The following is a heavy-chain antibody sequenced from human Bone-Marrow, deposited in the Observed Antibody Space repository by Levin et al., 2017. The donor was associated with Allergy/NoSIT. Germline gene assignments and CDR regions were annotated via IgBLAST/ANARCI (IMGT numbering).Heavy chain of an antibody. D-gene: IGHD2-2*01. CDR2: ISYDGSNK. CDR1: GFTFSSYA. J-gene: IGHJ5*02. V-gene: IGHV3-30-3*01. CDR3: ARTTLGYCSSTSCGFDP. Sequence: GGSLRLSCAASGFTFSSYAMHWVRQAPGKGLEWVAVISYDGSNKYYADSVKGRFTISRDNSKNTLYLQMNSLRAEDTAVYYCARTTLGYCSSTSCGFDPWGQGTLVTVSS.